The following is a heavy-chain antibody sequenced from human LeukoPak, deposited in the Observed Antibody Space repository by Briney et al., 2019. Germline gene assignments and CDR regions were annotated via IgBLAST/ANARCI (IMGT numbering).Heavy chain of an antibody. CDR1: GFTFSSYG. V-gene: IGHV3-30*18. D-gene: IGHD1-26*01. CDR2: ISYDGSNK. CDR3: AKELLSYYGMDV. J-gene: IGHJ6*02. Sequence: PGGSLRLSCAPSGFTFSSYGMQWVHQAPGKGLEWVAVISYDGSNKYYADSVKGRFTISRDNSKNTLYLQMNSLRAEDTAVYYCAKELLSYYGMDVWGQGTTVTVSS.